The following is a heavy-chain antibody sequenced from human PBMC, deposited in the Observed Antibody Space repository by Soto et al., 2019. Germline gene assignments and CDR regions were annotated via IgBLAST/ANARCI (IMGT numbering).Heavy chain of an antibody. V-gene: IGHV3-21*05. D-gene: IGHD2-15*01. CDR2: ISLSRGYT. J-gene: IGHJ4*02. CDR1: GFAFATYA. CDR3: ARSVDLDH. Sequence: EVQLLESGGDLVQPGGSLRLSCAASGFAFATYAMTWVRQSPGKGLEWVSYISLSRGYTKYADSVKGRFTISRDNTKNLLYLQMNSLRAEDTAVYYCARSVDLDHWGQGTLVTVSS.